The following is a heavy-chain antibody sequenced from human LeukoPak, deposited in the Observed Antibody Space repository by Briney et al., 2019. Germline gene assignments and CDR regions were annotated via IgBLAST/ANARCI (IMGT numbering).Heavy chain of an antibody. V-gene: IGHV4-59*11. CDR1: GGSISSHY. J-gene: IGHJ4*02. Sequence: PSETLSLTCTVSGGSISSHYWSWIRQPPGKGLEWIGYIYYSGSTNYNPSLKSPVPISVDTSKNQSSLKLSSVTAADTAVYYCARGPSSGWNDYWGQGTLVTVSS. D-gene: IGHD6-19*01. CDR2: IYYSGST. CDR3: ARGPSSGWNDY.